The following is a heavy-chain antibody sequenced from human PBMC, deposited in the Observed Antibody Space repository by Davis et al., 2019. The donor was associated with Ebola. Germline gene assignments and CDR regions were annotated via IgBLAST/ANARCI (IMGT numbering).Heavy chain of an antibody. CDR3: ARGRNWFDP. J-gene: IGHJ5*02. CDR1: GFTFSKYW. Sequence: GESLKISCAASGFTFSKYWMSWVRQAPGKGLEWVANIKQEGSEKYYVDSVEGRFTISRDNAKNSLYLQMNSLRDEDTAVYYCARGRNWFDPWGQGTLVTVSS. CDR2: IKQEGSEK. V-gene: IGHV3-7*04.